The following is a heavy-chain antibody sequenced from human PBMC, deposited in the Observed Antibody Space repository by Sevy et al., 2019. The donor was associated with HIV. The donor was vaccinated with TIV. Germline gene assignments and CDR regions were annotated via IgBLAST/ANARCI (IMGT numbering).Heavy chain of an antibody. J-gene: IGHJ3*02. CDR1: GGSFSGYY. D-gene: IGHD1-1*01. V-gene: IGHV4-34*01. CDR2: INHSGST. Sequence: SETLSLTCAVYGGSFSGYYWSWIRQPPGKGLEWLGEINHSGSTNYNPSPKSRVTISVDTSKNQFSLKLSYVPAADTAVYYYARAGSPLAWRWRQLKLTLDIWGQGTMVTVSS. CDR3: ARAGSPLAWRWRQLKLTLDI.